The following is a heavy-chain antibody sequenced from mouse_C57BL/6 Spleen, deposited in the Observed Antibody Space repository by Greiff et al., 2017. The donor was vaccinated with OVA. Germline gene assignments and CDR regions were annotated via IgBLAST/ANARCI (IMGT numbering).Heavy chain of an antibody. J-gene: IGHJ1*03. CDR3: ARIYYGYEDWYFDF. D-gene: IGHD2-2*01. CDR2: IYPGSGNT. CDR1: GYTFTDYY. Sequence: QVQLKESGAELVRPGASVKLSCKASGYTFTDYYINWVKQRPGQGLEWIARIYPGSGNTYYNEKFKGKATLTAEKSSSTAYMQLSSLTSEDSAVYFWARIYYGYEDWYFDFWGTGTTVTVSS. V-gene: IGHV1-76*01.